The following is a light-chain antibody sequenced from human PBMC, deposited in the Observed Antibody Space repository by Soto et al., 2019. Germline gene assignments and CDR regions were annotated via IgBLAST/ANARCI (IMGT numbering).Light chain of an antibody. V-gene: IGLV2-14*01. CDR2: DVS. CDR3: SSYTTSNTRQIV. CDR1: SSDVGGYNY. J-gene: IGLJ1*01. Sequence: QSVLTQPPSASGSPGQSVTISCTGTSSDVGGYNYVSWYQQHPGKAPKFMIYDVSNRPSGVSNRFSGSKSGNTASLTISGLQAEDEADYYCSSYTTSNTRQIVFGTGPKVTVL.